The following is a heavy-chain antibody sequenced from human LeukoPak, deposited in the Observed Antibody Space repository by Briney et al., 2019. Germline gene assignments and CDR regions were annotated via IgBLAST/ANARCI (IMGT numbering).Heavy chain of an antibody. J-gene: IGHJ4*02. CDR3: AKGLLWFGTLYYFDY. V-gene: IGHV3-48*01. CDR1: GLTFSSYS. Sequence: GGSLRLSCAASGLTFSSYSMNWVRQAPGKGLEWVSHISSSSSTIYYADSVKGRFTISRDNAKNSLYLQMNSPRAEDTAVYYCAKGLLWFGTLYYFDYWGQGTLVTVSS. D-gene: IGHD3-10*01. CDR2: ISSSSSTI.